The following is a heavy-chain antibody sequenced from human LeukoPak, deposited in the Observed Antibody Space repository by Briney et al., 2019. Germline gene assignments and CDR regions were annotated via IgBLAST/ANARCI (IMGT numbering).Heavy chain of an antibody. CDR1: GGTFINYA. CDR3: ARVGVVGATRGYYFDY. Sequence: GASVTVSFKASGGTFINYAISWVRQAPGQGLEWMGRIIPILGIANYAQKFQGRVTITADKSTSTAYMELSSLRSEDTAVYYCARVGVVGATRGYYFDYWGQGTLVTVSS. V-gene: IGHV1-69*04. CDR2: IIPILGIA. J-gene: IGHJ4*02. D-gene: IGHD1-26*01.